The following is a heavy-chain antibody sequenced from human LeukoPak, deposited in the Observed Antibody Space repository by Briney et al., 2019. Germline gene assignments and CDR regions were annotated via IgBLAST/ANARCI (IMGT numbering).Heavy chain of an antibody. J-gene: IGHJ4*02. CDR3: AKDLAGSGSYSFDY. CDR1: GFTFSSFG. V-gene: IGHV3-30*18. D-gene: IGHD1-26*01. Sequence: GRSLRLSCAASGFTFSSFGMHWVRQAPGKGLEWVAVISYDGSSKYYADSVKGRFTISRDNSKNTLYLQMNSLRAEDTAVYYCAKDLAGSGSYSFDYWGQGTLVTVSS. CDR2: ISYDGSSK.